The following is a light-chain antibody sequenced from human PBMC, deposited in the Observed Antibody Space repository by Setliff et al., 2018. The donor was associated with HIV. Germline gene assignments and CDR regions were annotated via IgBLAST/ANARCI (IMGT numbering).Light chain of an antibody. V-gene: IGLV2-14*03. CDR2: DVI. CDR1: SSDVGGYYS. Sequence: QSALTQPASVSGSPGQSITISCTGISSDVGGYYSVSWYQQHPGKAPKLMIYDVINRPSGVSNRFSGSRSGNTASLTISGLQVEDEADYYCSSYTTSSTLYVFGPGTKVTLL. J-gene: IGLJ1*01. CDR3: SSYTTSSTLYV.